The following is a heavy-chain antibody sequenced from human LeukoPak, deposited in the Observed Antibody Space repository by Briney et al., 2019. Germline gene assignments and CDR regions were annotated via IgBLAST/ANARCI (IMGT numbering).Heavy chain of an antibody. D-gene: IGHD4-17*01. CDR1: GYTFTSYG. V-gene: IGHV1-18*01. J-gene: IGHJ4*02. Sequence: GASVKVSCKASGYTFTSYGISWVRQAPGQGLEWMGWISAYNGNTNYAQKLQGRVTMTTDTSTSTADMELRSLRSDDTAVYYCARADYGDYTDYCDYWGQGTLVSVSS. CDR2: ISAYNGNT. CDR3: ARADYGDYTDYCDY.